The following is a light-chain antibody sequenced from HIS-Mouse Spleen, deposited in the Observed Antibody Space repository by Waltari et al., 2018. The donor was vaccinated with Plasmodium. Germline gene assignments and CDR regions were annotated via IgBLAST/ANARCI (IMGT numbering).Light chain of an antibody. CDR1: SSDVGGYNY. J-gene: IGLJ3*02. V-gene: IGLV2-11*01. Sequence: QSALTQPRSVSGSPGQSVTISCTGTSSDVGGYNYVSWYQHQPGKAPKLMIYDVSKLPSGVADRVSCSKSVHTASLTISGLQAEDEADYYCCSYAGSYTWVFGGGTKLTVL. CDR2: DVS. CDR3: CSYAGSYTWV.